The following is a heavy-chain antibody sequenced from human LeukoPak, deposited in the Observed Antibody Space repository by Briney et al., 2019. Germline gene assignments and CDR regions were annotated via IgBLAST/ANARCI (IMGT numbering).Heavy chain of an antibody. CDR1: GFTFSGYW. CDR2: IRQDGNEK. Sequence: GGSLRLSCAASGFTFSGYWMAWVRQAPGKGLEWVGNIRQDGNEKNYVDSVKARFTISRDNAKNSLYLQVNSLRAEDTAVYYCARDDSPDTSDSFLDAYAIWGQGTLVTVSS. V-gene: IGHV3-7*03. J-gene: IGHJ3*02. CDR3: ARDDSPDTSDSFLDAYAI. D-gene: IGHD3-3*01.